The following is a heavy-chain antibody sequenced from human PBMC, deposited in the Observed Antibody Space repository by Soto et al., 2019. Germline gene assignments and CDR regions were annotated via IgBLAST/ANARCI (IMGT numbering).Heavy chain of an antibody. CDR1: GYTFTGYY. CDR3: ARGGDLLYYGMDV. Sequence: ASVKVSCTASGYTFTGYYMHWVRQAPGQGLEWMGWINPNSGGTNYAQKFQGWVTMTRDTSISTAYMELSRLRSDDTAVYYCARGGDLLYYGMDVWGQGTTVTVSS. D-gene: IGHD2-21*02. CDR2: INPNSGGT. V-gene: IGHV1-2*04. J-gene: IGHJ6*02.